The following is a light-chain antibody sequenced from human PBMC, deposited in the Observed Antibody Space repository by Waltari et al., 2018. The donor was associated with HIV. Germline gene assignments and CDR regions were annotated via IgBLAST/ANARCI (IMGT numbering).Light chain of an antibody. CDR1: QDITGF. CDR2: GTS. V-gene: IGKV1-16*02. CDR3: QQYSAYPLT. J-gene: IGKJ4*01. Sequence: DVQMTQSPSSLSVSIGDRVIITCRGSQDITGFLAWFQHRPGTAPKSLIYGTSTLQSGVPSSKFSGSGSGTEFILTITNLQPEDTGTYYCQQYSAYPLTFGGGTKVEI.